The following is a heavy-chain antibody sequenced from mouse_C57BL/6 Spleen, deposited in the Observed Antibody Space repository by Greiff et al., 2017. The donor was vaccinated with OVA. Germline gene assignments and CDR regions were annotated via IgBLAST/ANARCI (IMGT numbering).Heavy chain of an antibody. CDR3: ARQLGRGEYYFDY. V-gene: IGHV5-6*01. Sequence: EVKLVESGGDLVKPGGSLKLSCAASGFTFSSYGMSWVRQTPDKRLEWVATISSGGSYTYYPDSVKGRFTISRDNAKNTLYLQMSSLKSEDTAMYYCARQLGRGEYYFDYWGQGTTLTVSS. CDR2: ISSGGSYT. CDR1: GFTFSSYG. J-gene: IGHJ2*01. D-gene: IGHD4-1*01.